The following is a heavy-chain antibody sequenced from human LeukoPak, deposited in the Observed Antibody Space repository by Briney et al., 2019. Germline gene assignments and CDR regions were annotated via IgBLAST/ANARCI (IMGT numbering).Heavy chain of an antibody. D-gene: IGHD5-24*01. Sequence: GGTLRLSCAASGFTFSSYGMSWVRQAPGKGLEWVSAISGSGGSTYYADSVKGRFTISRDNSKNTLYLQMNSLRAEDTAVYYCAKGTRDGYNYDYWGQGTLVTVSS. CDR3: AKGTRDGYNYDY. CDR2: ISGSGGST. V-gene: IGHV3-23*01. J-gene: IGHJ4*02. CDR1: GFTFSSYG.